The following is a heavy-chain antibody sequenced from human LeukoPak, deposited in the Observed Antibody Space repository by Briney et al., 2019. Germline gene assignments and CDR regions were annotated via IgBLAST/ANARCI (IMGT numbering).Heavy chain of an antibody. V-gene: IGHV3-21*01. CDR2: ISTTSTYI. Sequence: PGGSLRLSCAASGFTFSSYSMAWVRQAPGKGLEWVSSISTTSTYIFYGDSMKGRFTISRDNAKNSLYLQMNSLRAEDTAVYYCAKDRMNYYDSSGSEFDYWGQGTLVTVSS. CDR3: AKDRMNYYDSSGSEFDY. CDR1: GFTFSSYS. J-gene: IGHJ4*02. D-gene: IGHD3-22*01.